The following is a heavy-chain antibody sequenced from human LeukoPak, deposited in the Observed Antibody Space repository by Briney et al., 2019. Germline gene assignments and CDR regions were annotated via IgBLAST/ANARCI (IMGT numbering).Heavy chain of an antibody. J-gene: IGHJ6*02. V-gene: IGHV4-61*08. Sequence: SQTLSLTCTVSGGSISSGGYYWSWIRQPPGKGLEWIGYIYYSGSTNYNPSLKSRVTISVDTSKNQFSLKLSSVTAADTAVHYCARAAAYSLMDVWGQGTTVTVSS. CDR3: ARAAAYSLMDV. CDR2: IYYSGST. D-gene: IGHD6-13*01. CDR1: GGSISSGGYY.